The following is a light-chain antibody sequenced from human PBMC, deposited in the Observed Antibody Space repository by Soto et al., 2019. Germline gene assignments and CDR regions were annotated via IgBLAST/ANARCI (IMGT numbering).Light chain of an antibody. J-gene: IGLJ1*01. CDR1: SSDVGGYNY. CDR2: EVS. Sequence: QSVLAQPASVSGSPGQSITISCTGTSSDVGGYNYVSWYQQHPGKAPKLMIYEVSYRPSGVSNRFSGSKSGYTASLTISGLQAEDEADYYCSSYTSSSTPVFGTGTKVTVL. V-gene: IGLV2-14*01. CDR3: SSYTSSSTPV.